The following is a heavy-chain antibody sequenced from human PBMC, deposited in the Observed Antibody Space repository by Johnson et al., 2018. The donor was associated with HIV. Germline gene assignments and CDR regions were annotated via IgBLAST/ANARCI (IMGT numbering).Heavy chain of an antibody. D-gene: IGHD5-24*01. CDR2: ISWYSGST. V-gene: IGHV3-9*01. J-gene: IGHJ3*02. Sequence: VQLVESGGGVVQPGRSLRLSCAASGFTFDDYAIHWVRQAPGKGLEWVSGISWYSGSTGYADSVKGRFTISRDNSKNTLYLQMNSLRAEETAVYYCARDRWLQLGAFDIWGQGTLVTVSS. CDR3: ARDRWLQLGAFDI. CDR1: GFTFDDYA.